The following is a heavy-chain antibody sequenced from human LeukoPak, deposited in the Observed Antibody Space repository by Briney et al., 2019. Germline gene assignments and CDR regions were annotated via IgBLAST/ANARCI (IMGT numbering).Heavy chain of an antibody. CDR2: IYYSGST. CDR1: GGSISSYY. J-gene: IGHJ5*02. CDR3: ARHQRWFDP. Sequence: MPSETLSLTCTVSGGSISSYYWSWIQQPPGKGLEWIGYIYYSGSTNYNPSLKSRVTISVDTSKNQFSLKLSSVTATDTAVYYCARHQRWFDPWGQGTLVTVSS. V-gene: IGHV4-59*08.